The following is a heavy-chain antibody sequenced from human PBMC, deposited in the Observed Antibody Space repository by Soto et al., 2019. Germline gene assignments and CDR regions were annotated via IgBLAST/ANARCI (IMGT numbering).Heavy chain of an antibody. J-gene: IGHJ6*02. CDR3: ASCGVIAAAVSGYYGMDV. CDR1: GGTFSSYA. V-gene: IGHV1-69*13. CDR2: IIPIFGTA. Sequence: SVKVSCKASGGTFSSYAISWVRQAPGQGLEWMGGIIPIFGTANYAQKFQGRVTITADESTGTAYMELSSLRSEDTAVYYCASCGVIAAAVSGYYGMDVWGQGTTVTVSS. D-gene: IGHD6-13*01.